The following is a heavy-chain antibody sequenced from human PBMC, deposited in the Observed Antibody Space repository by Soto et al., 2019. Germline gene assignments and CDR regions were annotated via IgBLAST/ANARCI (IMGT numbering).Heavy chain of an antibody. CDR1: GFTFSSYW. V-gene: IGHV3-7*01. J-gene: IGHJ3*02. CDR2: IKQDGSEK. D-gene: IGHD4-17*01. Sequence: EVQLVESGGGLVQPGGSLRLSCAASGFTFSSYWMSWVRQAPGKGLEWVANIKQDGSEKYYVDSVKGRFTISRDNAKNSLYLERNSLRAEDTAVYYCAGDTADYGLAFDIWGQGTMVTVSS. CDR3: AGDTADYGLAFDI.